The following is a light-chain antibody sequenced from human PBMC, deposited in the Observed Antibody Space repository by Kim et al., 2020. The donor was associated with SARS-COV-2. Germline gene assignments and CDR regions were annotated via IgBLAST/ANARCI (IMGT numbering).Light chain of an antibody. CDR2: AAS. Sequence: ASVGDRVTITCRTSQNIDSHLNWYHQKPGRAPKLLIYAASTLQGGVPSRFSGSGSETDFTLTISSLQPEDFATYFCQQTYISPFTFGPGTKVDIK. V-gene: IGKV1-39*01. CDR3: QQTYISPFT. J-gene: IGKJ3*01. CDR1: QNIDSH.